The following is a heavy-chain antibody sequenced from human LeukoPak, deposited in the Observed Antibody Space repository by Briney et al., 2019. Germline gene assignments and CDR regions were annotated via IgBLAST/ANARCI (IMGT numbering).Heavy chain of an antibody. CDR2: MNPNNGNT. CDR3: ARGLEMEVAAY. J-gene: IGHJ4*02. V-gene: IGHV1-8*01. D-gene: IGHD5-24*01. CDR1: GYTFTNYG. Sequence: ASVKVSCKASGYTFTNYGINWVRQATGQGLEWMGWMNPNNGNTGYAQNFQGRLTMTRDTSISTAYMELSSQGSEDTAVYYCARGLEMEVAAYWGQGTLVTVSS.